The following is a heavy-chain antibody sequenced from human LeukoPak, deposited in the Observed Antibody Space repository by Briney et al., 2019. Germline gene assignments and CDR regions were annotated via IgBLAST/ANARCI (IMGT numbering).Heavy chain of an antibody. V-gene: IGHV3-74*01. CDR3: ARGNNYGLDV. J-gene: IGHJ6*02. CDR2: IKSDGSST. Sequence: GGSLRLSCAASGITFSSYGMHWVRQAPGKGLVWVSRIKSDGSSTSYADSVRGRFTISRDNAKNTLYVQMNSLRAEDTAVYYCARGNNYGLDVWGQGTTVTVSS. CDR1: GITFSSYG. D-gene: IGHD1/OR15-1a*01.